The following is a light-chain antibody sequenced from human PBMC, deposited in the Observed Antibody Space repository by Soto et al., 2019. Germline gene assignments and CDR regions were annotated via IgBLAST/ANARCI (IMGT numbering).Light chain of an antibody. CDR3: QQREHWPPIT. CDR1: QSVSSY. CDR2: DAS. Sequence: EIVLTQSPATLSLSPGEGAILSCRASQSVSSYLAWYQQKSGQAPRLLIYDASNRATGIPARFSGSGSGTDFTLTISSLEPEDFAVYYCQQREHWPPITLGQGTRLEIK. J-gene: IGKJ5*01. V-gene: IGKV3-11*01.